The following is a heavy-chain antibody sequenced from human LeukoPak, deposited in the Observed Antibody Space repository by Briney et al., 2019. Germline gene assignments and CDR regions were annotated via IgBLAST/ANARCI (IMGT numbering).Heavy chain of an antibody. Sequence: GGSLRLSCAASGFTFSDYYMSWIRQAPGKGLEWVSYISSSGSTIYYADSVKGRFTISRDNAKNSLYLQMNSLRAEDTAVYYCTRSGRYFDWLSNPFDYWGQGTLVTVSS. CDR1: GFTFSDYY. CDR3: TRSGRYFDWLSNPFDY. V-gene: IGHV3-11*04. D-gene: IGHD3-9*01. CDR2: ISSSGSTI. J-gene: IGHJ4*02.